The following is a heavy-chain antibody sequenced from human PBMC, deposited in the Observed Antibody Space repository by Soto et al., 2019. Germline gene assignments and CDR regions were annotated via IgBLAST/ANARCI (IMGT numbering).Heavy chain of an antibody. V-gene: IGHV3-30*03. J-gene: IGHJ4*02. CDR3: ARDKSITMVPDY. CDR2: ISNDGSNK. Sequence: PGGSLRLSCAASGFSFSTYGMHWVRQAPGKGLEWVAFISNDGSNKYYADSVKGRFTISRDNSKNTLYLQMNSLRAEDTAVYYCARDKSITMVPDYWGQGTLVTVSS. D-gene: IGHD3-10*01. CDR1: GFSFSTYG.